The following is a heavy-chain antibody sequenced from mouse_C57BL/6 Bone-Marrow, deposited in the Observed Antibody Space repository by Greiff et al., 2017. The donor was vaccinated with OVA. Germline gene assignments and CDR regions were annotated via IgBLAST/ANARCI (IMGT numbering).Heavy chain of an antibody. Sequence: DVMLVESGGGLVKPGGSLKLSCAASGYTFTDYGMHWVRQAPGKGLEWVGYISRGSGTINYADTVKGRFTITRDNAKNTLFLQRTSLTSEDTAMYYCASGLWDYWGQGTTLTVSS. V-gene: IGHV5-17*01. J-gene: IGHJ2*01. CDR3: ASGLWDY. CDR1: GYTFTDYG. D-gene: IGHD1-1*02. CDR2: ISRGSGTI.